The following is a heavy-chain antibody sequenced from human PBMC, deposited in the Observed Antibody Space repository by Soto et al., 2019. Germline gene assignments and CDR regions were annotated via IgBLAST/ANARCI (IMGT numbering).Heavy chain of an antibody. V-gene: IGHV4-31*03. CDR2: IYSSGST. J-gene: IGHJ4*02. CDR1: GGSISSGGYY. Sequence: QVQLQESGPGLVKPSQTLSLTCTVSGGSISSGGYYWSWIRQHPGKGLEWIGYIYSSGSTYYNPSLKSRVTTSVDTTTNQFSLKLSSVFAADTAVYYCARGVTMVRGVIHTPYFDYWGQGTLVTVSS. CDR3: ARGVTMVRGVIHTPYFDY. D-gene: IGHD3-10*01.